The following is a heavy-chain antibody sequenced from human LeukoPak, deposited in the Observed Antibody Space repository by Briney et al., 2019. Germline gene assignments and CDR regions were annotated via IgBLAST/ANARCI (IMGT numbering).Heavy chain of an antibody. J-gene: IGHJ4*02. CDR2: ISTDNGNI. D-gene: IGHD6-6*01. CDR1: GYTFTSYG. Sequence: ASVKVSCKASGYTFTSYGISWVRQAPGQGLEWVGWISTDNGNINYAQKLRGRVTMTTDTSTSTAYMELRSLTSDDTAVYYCARPRGQPVEFDFWGQGTLVTVSS. V-gene: IGHV1-18*01. CDR3: ARPRGQPVEFDF.